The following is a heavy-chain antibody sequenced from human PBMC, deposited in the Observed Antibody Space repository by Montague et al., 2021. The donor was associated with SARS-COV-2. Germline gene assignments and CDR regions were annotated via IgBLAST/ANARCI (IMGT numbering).Heavy chain of an antibody. D-gene: IGHD6-19*01. V-gene: IGHV4-39*01. CDR2: IYYSRTT. CDR1: GGSISSSNYY. CDR3: ARETYNSGWFQQFDY. Sequence: SETLSLTCTVSGGSISSSNYYWGWIRQLPGKGLEGIGSIYYSRTTYYNPSLQSRVTISADTSKKQFSLKLSTVTAADAAVYYCARETYNSGWFQQFDYWGQGTLVTVSS. J-gene: IGHJ4*02.